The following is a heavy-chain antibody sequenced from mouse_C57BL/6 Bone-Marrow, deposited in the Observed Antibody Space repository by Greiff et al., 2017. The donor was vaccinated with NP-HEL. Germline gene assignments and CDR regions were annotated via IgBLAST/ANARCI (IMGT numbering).Heavy chain of an antibody. J-gene: IGHJ1*03. CDR3: ARFYSNLPWYFDV. CDR2: INPSSGYT. Sequence: QVQLQQSGAELARPGASVKMSCKASGYTFTSYTMHWVKQRPGQGLEWIGYINPSSGYTKYNQNFQDKATLTADKSSSTAYMQLSSLTSEDSAVYYCARFYSNLPWYFDVWGTGTTVTVSS. D-gene: IGHD2-5*01. V-gene: IGHV1-4*01. CDR1: GYTFTSYT.